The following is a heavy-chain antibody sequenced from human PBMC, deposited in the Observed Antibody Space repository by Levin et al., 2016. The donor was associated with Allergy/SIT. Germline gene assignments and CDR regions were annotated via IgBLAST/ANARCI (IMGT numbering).Heavy chain of an antibody. CDR1: GFTFSSYG. D-gene: IGHD1-26*01. Sequence: GESLKISCAASGFTFSSYGMHWVRQAPGKGLEWVAVISYDGSNKYYADSVKGRFTISRDNSKNTLYLQMNSLRAEDAAVYYCAKRESGATGSYYFDYWGQGTLVTVSS. V-gene: IGHV3-30*18. J-gene: IGHJ4*02. CDR2: ISYDGSNK. CDR3: AKRESGATGSYYFDY.